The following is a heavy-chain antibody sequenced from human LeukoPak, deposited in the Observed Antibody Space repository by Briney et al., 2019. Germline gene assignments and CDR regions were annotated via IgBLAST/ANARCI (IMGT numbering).Heavy chain of an antibody. CDR2: IKADGSEK. J-gene: IGHJ4*02. CDR3: ARDPASPVPFDS. Sequence: PGGSLRLSCAASGFTFSDHWMSWVRQAPGKGLEWVANIKADGSEKLYVDSVKGRFTISRDNAKKSVYLQMDSLRAEDTAVYYCARDPASPVPFDSWGQGTLVTVSS. CDR1: GFTFSDHW. V-gene: IGHV3-7*05.